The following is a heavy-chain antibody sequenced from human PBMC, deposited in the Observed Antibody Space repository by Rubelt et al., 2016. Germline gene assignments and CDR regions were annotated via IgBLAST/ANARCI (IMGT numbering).Heavy chain of an antibody. CDR3: ARAPRSTAAADY. D-gene: IGHD6-13*01. CDR1: GYTFSNYG. Sequence: SGAEVKKPGASVKVSCKASGYTFSNYGVTWVRQAPGQGLEWMGWVSAYNGNTNYVQKLQGRLTMTTDTSTNTAYMELRSLRSDDTAVYYCARAPRSTAAADYWGQGTLVTVSS. V-gene: IGHV1-18*01. J-gene: IGHJ4*02. CDR2: VSAYNGNT.